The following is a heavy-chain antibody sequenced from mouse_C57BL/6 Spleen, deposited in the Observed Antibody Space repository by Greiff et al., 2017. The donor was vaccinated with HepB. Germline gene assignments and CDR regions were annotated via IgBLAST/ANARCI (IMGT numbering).Heavy chain of an antibody. Sequence: QVQLQQPGAELVKPGASVKLSCKASGYTFTSYWMHWVKQRPGQGLEWIGMIHPNSGSTNYNEKFKSKATLTVDKSSSTAYMQLSSLTSEDSAVYYCARGPFITTVVEGYAMDYWGQGTSVTVSS. CDR3: ARGPFITTVVEGYAMDY. CDR2: IHPNSGST. CDR1: GYTFTSYW. V-gene: IGHV1-64*01. J-gene: IGHJ4*01. D-gene: IGHD1-1*01.